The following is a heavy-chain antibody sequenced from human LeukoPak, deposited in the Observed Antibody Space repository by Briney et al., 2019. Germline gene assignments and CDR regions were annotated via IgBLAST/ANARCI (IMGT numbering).Heavy chain of an antibody. CDR2: IYPGDSDT. CDR1: GYSFTSYW. V-gene: IGHV5-51*01. J-gene: IGHJ4*02. Sequence: GESLKISCKGSGYSFTSYWIGWVRQMPGKGLEWMGIIYPGDSDTRYSPPFQGQVTISTAKSINIAYLQWSSLKASDTAIYYCAGPGYDILTGYSYWGQGTLVTVSS. D-gene: IGHD3-9*01. CDR3: AGPGYDILTGYSY.